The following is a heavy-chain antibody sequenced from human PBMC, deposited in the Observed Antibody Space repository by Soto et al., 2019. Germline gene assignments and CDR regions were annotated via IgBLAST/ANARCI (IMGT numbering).Heavy chain of an antibody. V-gene: IGHV4-61*01. CDR3: AREFLGSYGMDV. J-gene: IGHJ6*02. D-gene: IGHD7-27*01. Sequence: QLHLQESGPGLVKPSETLSLSCTVSVASVSSGSYYWSWFRRPPGKGLEWIGYIYSSGSTTYNPSLKSRITISVDMSKNLFSLKLSSVTAADTAMYYCAREFLGSYGMDVCGQGTTVTVSS. CDR1: VASVSSGSYY. CDR2: IYSSGST.